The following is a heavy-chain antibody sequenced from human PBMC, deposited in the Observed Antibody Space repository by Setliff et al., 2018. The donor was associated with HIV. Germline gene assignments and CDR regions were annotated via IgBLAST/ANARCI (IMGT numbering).Heavy chain of an antibody. V-gene: IGHV7-4-1*02. J-gene: IGHJ4*02. Sequence: ASVKVSCKASGYSFTTYSINWLRQAPGQGPEWMGWIHTSTGKPTYVRDFTGRFVFSLDTSVNTAFLQISDLKTEDTAVYYCANWPGTPTETTFFGPLDYWGQGTLVTVSS. D-gene: IGHD4-17*01. CDR1: GYSFTTYS. CDR2: IHTSTGKP. CDR3: ANWPGTPTETTFFGPLDY.